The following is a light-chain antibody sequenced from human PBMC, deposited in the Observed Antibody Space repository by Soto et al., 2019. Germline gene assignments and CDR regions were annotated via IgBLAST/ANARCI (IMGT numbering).Light chain of an antibody. Sequence: QSVLTQPPAASGTPGLVVTISCSGSTSNIGSNYVYWYQQLPGTAPKLPIYSNNQRPSGVPDRFSGSKSGTSASLAIRGLRSDDEADYFCATGDDSLNGFYVFGSGTKVTVL. J-gene: IGLJ1*01. CDR1: TSNIGSNY. CDR2: SNN. V-gene: IGLV1-47*01. CDR3: ATGDDSLNGFYV.